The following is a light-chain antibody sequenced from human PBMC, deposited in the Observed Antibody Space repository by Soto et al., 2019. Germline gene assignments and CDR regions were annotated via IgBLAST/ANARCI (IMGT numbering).Light chain of an antibody. Sequence: EIVLTQSPATLSVSPGERATLSCRPSQTLNSNLGWYHQYPGQAPGLLIHGASTSATGIPARFSGSASGTDFTLTLSSLQPEDFATYYCQQLESYPSTFGGGTKVDI. CDR3: QQLESYPST. CDR2: GAS. V-gene: IGKV3-15*01. CDR1: QTLNSN. J-gene: IGKJ4*01.